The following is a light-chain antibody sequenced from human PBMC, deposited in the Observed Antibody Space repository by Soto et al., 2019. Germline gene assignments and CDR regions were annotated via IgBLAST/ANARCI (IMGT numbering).Light chain of an antibody. J-gene: IGLJ1*01. CDR3: GTWDSSLSAGV. CDR2: DNN. Sequence: QPVLTQPPAVSAAPGQKVTIPCSGSSSNIGNNYVSWYQQLPGTAPKLLIYDNNKRPSRIPDRFSGSKSGTSATLGITGLQTGDEADYYCGTWDSSLSAGVFGTGTKVTVL. CDR1: SSNIGNNY. V-gene: IGLV1-51*01.